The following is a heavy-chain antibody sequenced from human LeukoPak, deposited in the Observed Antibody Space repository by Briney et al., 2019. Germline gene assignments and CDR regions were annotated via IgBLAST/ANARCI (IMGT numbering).Heavy chain of an antibody. Sequence: SETLSLTCTVSGGSISSSSYYWGWIRQSPGKGLEWIGSIYYSGSTYYNPSLKSRVTISVDTSKNQFSLKLSSVTAADTAVYYCARNRMDGSGSYYFNYWGQGTLVTVSS. CDR3: ARNRMDGSGSYYFNY. CDR2: IYYSGST. CDR1: GGSISSSSYY. V-gene: IGHV4-39*01. D-gene: IGHD3-10*01. J-gene: IGHJ4*02.